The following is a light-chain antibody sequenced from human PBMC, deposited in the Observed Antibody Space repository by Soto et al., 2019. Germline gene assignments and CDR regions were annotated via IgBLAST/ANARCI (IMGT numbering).Light chain of an antibody. CDR2: GAS. Sequence: EIVMTQSPATLSVSPGERATLSWRASQSISSNLAWYQQNPGQAPRLLIYGASTRATGIPARFSGSGSGTEFTLTISSLQSEDFAVYYCQQYKNWLTWTFGQGTKVDI. CDR3: QQYKNWLTWT. CDR1: QSISSN. V-gene: IGKV3-15*01. J-gene: IGKJ1*01.